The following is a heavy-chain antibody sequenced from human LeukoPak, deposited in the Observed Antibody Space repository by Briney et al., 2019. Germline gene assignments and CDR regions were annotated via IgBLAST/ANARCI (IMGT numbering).Heavy chain of an antibody. CDR1: GYTFSSYY. Sequence: ASVKVSCKTSGYTFSSYYIHWVRQAPGQGLEWMGIINPSGGSTNYAQKFQGRVTMTRDMSTSTVYMELSSLRSEDTAVYYCARDIVGAAIQCDYWGQGTLVTVSS. CDR3: ARDIVGAAIQCDY. J-gene: IGHJ4*02. V-gene: IGHV1-46*01. CDR2: INPSGGST. D-gene: IGHD1-26*01.